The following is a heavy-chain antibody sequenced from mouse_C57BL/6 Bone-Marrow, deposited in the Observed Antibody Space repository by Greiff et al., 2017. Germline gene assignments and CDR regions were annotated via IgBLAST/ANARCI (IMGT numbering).Heavy chain of an antibody. Sequence: DVHLVESEGGLVQPGSSMKLSCTASGFTFSDYYMAWVRQVPEKGLEWVANINYDGSSTYYLDSLKSRFIISRDNAKNILYLQMSSLKSEDTATYYCARALLRYYAMDYWGQGTSVTVSS. CDR2: INYDGSST. D-gene: IGHD1-1*01. V-gene: IGHV5-16*01. CDR3: ARALLRYYAMDY. J-gene: IGHJ4*01. CDR1: GFTFSDYY.